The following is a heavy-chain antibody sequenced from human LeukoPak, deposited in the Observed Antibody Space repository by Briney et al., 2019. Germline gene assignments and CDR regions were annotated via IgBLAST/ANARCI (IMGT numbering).Heavy chain of an antibody. CDR2: MNPNSGNT. J-gene: IGHJ3*02. CDR1: GYTFTSYD. CDR3: ARRRIPGRAFDI. Sequence: ASVKVSCRASGYTFTSYDINWVRQATGQGLEWMGWMNPNSGNTGYAQKFQGRVTITRNTSISTAYMELSSLRSEDTAVYYCARRRIPGRAFDIWGQGTMVTVSS. D-gene: IGHD2-21*01. V-gene: IGHV1-8*03.